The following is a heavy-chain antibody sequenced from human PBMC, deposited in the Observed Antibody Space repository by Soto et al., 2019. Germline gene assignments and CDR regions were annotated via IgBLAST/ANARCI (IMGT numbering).Heavy chain of an antibody. V-gene: IGHV3-74*01. D-gene: IGHD6-19*01. CDR3: ARDPGGWIYYFDY. J-gene: IGHJ4*02. Sequence: GGSLRLSCAASGFTFSSYWMHWVRQAPGKGLVWVSRINSDGSSTSYADSGKGRFTISRDNAKNTLYLQMNSLRAEDTAVYYCARDPGGWIYYFDYWGQGTLVTVSS. CDR2: INSDGSST. CDR1: GFTFSSYW.